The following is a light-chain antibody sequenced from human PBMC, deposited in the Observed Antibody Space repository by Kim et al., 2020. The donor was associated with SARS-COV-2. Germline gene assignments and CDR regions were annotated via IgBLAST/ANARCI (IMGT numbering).Light chain of an antibody. Sequence: LSPGERATLSCRASQSVSSSYLAWYQQKHGQAPRLLIYGASSRATGIPDRFSGSGSGTDFTLTISRLEAEDFAVYYCQQYGSSPYTFGQGTKLEI. J-gene: IGKJ2*01. V-gene: IGKV3-20*01. CDR2: GAS. CDR1: QSVSSSY. CDR3: QQYGSSPYT.